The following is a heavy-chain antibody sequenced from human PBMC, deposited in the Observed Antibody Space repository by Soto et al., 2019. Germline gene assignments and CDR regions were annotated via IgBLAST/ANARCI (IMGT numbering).Heavy chain of an antibody. J-gene: IGHJ4*02. D-gene: IGHD3-3*01. CDR2: IYYSGST. V-gene: IGHV4-59*01. CDR3: ARASKYDFWSGSPLFDY. Sequence: PSETLSLTCTVSGGSISSYYWSWIRQPPGKGLEWIGYIYYSGSTNYNPSLKSRVTISVGTSKNQFSLKLSSVTAADTAVYYCARASKYDFWSGSPLFDYWGQGTLVTVSS. CDR1: GGSISSYY.